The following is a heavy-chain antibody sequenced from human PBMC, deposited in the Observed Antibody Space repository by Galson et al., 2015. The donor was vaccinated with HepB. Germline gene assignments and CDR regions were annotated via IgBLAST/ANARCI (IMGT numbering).Heavy chain of an antibody. D-gene: IGHD3/OR15-3a*01. CDR2: ISTSINP. J-gene: IGHJ3*01. V-gene: IGHV3-48*01. CDR3: ARVAWTGYDTADL. CDR1: GFTFSPRR. Sequence: SLRLSCAGSGFTFSPRRMNWFRQAPGKGLEWASYISTSINPSYADSVKGRFAISRDNAKNSVYLHMSSLRGEDTAVYYCARVAWTGYDTADLWGQGTMVTVS.